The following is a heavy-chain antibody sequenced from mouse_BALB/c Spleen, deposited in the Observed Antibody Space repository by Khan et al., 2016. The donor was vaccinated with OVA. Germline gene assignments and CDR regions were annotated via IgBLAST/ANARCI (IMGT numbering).Heavy chain of an antibody. V-gene: IGHV1-4*01. CDR2: INPSNGYT. J-gene: IGHJ3*01. Sequence: QVRLQQSGAELARPGASVKMSCKASGHTFTSYTVHWIKERPGQGLEWIGYINPSNGYTNYNQRFKDKATLTTDKSSTTAYLQLSSLTSDDSAGYNGVRDGAYHRNDGWFAYWGQGTLVTVSA. CDR1: GHTFTSYT. D-gene: IGHD2-14*01. CDR3: VRDGAYHRNDGWFAY.